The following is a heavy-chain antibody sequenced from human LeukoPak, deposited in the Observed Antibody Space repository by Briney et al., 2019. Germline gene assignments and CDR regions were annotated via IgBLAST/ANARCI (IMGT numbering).Heavy chain of an antibody. V-gene: IGHV3-23*01. D-gene: IGHD3-10*01. Sequence: GGCLRLSCAASGFTFSSYAMSWVRQAPGKGLEWVSAISGSGGSTYYADSVKGRFTISRDNSKNTLYLQMNSLRAEDTAVYYCAKNVLLWFGELSGWGQGTLVTVSS. J-gene: IGHJ4*02. CDR1: GFTFSSYA. CDR2: ISGSGGST. CDR3: AKNVLLWFGELSG.